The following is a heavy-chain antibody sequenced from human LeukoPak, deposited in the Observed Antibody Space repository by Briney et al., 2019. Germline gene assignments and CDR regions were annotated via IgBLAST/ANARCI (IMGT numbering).Heavy chain of an antibody. CDR2: IYHSGST. D-gene: IGHD1-26*01. J-gene: IGHJ4*02. Sequence: PSETLSLTCTVSGYSISSGYYWGWIRQPPGKGLEWIGSIYHSGSTYYNPSLKSRVTISVDTSKNQFSLKLSSVTAADTAVYYCARDRPGGGWELPGYYFDYWGQGTLVTVSS. CDR3: ARDRPGGGWELPGYYFDY. V-gene: IGHV4-38-2*02. CDR1: GYSISSGYY.